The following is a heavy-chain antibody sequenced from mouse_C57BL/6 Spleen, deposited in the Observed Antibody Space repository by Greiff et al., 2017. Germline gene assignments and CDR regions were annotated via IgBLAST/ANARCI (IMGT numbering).Heavy chain of an antibody. J-gene: IGHJ3*01. CDR1: GYTFTSYW. CDR3: ARGTYYYGSRAWFAY. CDR2: IDPSDSYT. V-gene: IGHV1-69*01. D-gene: IGHD1-1*01. Sequence: VNLQQPGAELVMPGASVKLSCKASGYTFTSYWMHWVKQRPGQGLEWIGEIDPSDSYTNYNQKFKGKSTLTVDKSSSTAYMQLSSLTSEDSAVYYCARGTYYYGSRAWFAYWGQGTLVTVSA.